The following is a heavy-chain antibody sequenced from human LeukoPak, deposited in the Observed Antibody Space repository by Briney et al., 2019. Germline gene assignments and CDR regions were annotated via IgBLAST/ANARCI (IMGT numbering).Heavy chain of an antibody. Sequence: PGGSLRLSCAASGVTLSPYGTHWVRQAPGKGLEWVAVISYEGGTQHYADSVKGRFIISRDNPRNTLYLQMNILRTEDTAVYYCAKEGTPHVSTWYDLWGQGTQVIVSS. J-gene: IGHJ5*02. D-gene: IGHD3-10*01. CDR3: AKEGTPHVSTWYDL. CDR1: GVTLSPYG. CDR2: ISYEGGTQ. V-gene: IGHV3-30*18.